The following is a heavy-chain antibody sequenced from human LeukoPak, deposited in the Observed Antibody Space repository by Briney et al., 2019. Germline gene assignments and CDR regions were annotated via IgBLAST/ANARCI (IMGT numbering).Heavy chain of an antibody. CDR1: GFTFSNYA. D-gene: IGHD6-19*01. CDR2: ISDTGGST. Sequence: GGSLRLSCAASGFTFSNYAMSWVRQAPGKGLEWVSGISDTGGSTYYADSVKGRFTISRDNSKNTLYLQMNSLRAEDTAIYYCVKLPVSYSSGWSNFDYWGQGTLVTVSS. CDR3: VKLPVSYSSGWSNFDY. V-gene: IGHV3-23*01. J-gene: IGHJ4*02.